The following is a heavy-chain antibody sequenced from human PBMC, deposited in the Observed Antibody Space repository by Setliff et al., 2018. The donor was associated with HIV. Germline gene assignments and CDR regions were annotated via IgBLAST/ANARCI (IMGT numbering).Heavy chain of an antibody. CDR2: IYHSGNT. V-gene: IGHV4-30-2*01. CDR1: GGFISTGGYS. Sequence: SETLSLTCTVSGGFISTGGYSWSWIRQPPGKGLEWIGYIYHSGNTYYNPSLKSRVTISVDTSKNQFSLKLSSVTAADTAVYYCASYRKAERWLQLGGNFDYWGQGTLVTVSS. D-gene: IGHD5-12*01. CDR3: ASYRKAERWLQLGGNFDY. J-gene: IGHJ4*02.